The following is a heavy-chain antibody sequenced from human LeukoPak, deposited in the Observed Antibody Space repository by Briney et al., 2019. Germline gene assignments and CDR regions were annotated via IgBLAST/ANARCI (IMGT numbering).Heavy chain of an antibody. J-gene: IGHJ3*02. V-gene: IGHV4-59*08. D-gene: IGHD3-22*01. Sequence: PSETLSLTCAVYGGSFSGYYWSWIRQPPGKGLEWIGYIYYSGSTNYNPSLKSRVNISVHTSKNQFSLKLSSVTAADTAVYYCARLRGYSSGYYDAFDIWGQGTMVTVSS. CDR1: GGSFSGYY. CDR3: ARLRGYSSGYYDAFDI. CDR2: IYYSGST.